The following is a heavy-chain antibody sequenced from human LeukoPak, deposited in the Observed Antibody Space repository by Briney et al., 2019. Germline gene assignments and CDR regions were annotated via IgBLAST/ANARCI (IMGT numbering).Heavy chain of an antibody. D-gene: IGHD4-17*01. V-gene: IGHV4-59*01. CDR2: IYYSGST. Sequence: SETLSLTCTVSGGSISNYYWSWIRQSPVKGLEWIGFIYYSGSTNYNPSLKSRVTISVDTSKNQFSLKLSSVTAADTAVYYCARAYGDYPTGQYDAFDIWGQGTMVTVPS. J-gene: IGHJ3*02. CDR3: ARAYGDYPTGQYDAFDI. CDR1: GGSISNYY.